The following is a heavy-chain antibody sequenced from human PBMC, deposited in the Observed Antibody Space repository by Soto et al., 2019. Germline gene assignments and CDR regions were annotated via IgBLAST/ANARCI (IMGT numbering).Heavy chain of an antibody. V-gene: IGHV1-69*01. CDR1: GATFRSYA. D-gene: IGHD4-17*01. J-gene: IGHJ6*02. CDR2: ISPIFGST. Sequence: VQLVQSGAEVKKPGSSVKVSCRASGATFRSYAFTWVRKAPGQGLEWMGGISPIFGSTIYARQFQGRVTITADDSASTAYMELNSLSSEDTAVYYCAGDYGVYDWYGMDVWGQGTTVTVSS. CDR3: AGDYGVYDWYGMDV.